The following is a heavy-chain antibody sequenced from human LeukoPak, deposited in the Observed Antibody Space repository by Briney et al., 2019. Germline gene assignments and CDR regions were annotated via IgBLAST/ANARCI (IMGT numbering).Heavy chain of an antibody. V-gene: IGHV3-21*01. D-gene: IGHD2/OR15-2a*01. J-gene: IGHJ3*02. CDR3: ARVSILIVPYYAFDI. Sequence: PGGSLRLSCAASGFSFSSYSMKWVRQAPGKGLEWVSSISSSSNYIYYADSVKGRFTISRDNAKNSLYLQMNSLRAEDTAVYYCARVSILIVPYYAFDIGGQGTMVTVSS. CDR1: GFSFSSYS. CDR2: ISSSSNYI.